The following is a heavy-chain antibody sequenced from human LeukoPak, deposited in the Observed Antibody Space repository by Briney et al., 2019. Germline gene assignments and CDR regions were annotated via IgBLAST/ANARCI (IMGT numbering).Heavy chain of an antibody. CDR1: GFTFSSYS. V-gene: IGHV3-33*05. D-gene: IGHD3-10*01. J-gene: IGHJ4*02. CDR3: VRERYHGSGAPKYDY. CDR2: MSNSGENT. Sequence: GGSLRLSCAASGFTFSSYSMQWVRQTPGKGLEWVGIMSNSGENTFYGEAVKGRFTISRDNAKNSLYLQMNSLTVEDTAVYYCVRERYHGSGAPKYDYWGQGTLVTVSS.